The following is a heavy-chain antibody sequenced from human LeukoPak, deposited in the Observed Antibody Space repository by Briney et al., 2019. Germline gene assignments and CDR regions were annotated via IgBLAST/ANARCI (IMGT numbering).Heavy chain of an antibody. CDR2: IIPIFGTA. CDR1: GGTFSSYA. V-gene: IGHV1-69*05. CDR3: ARDSFGYSSPGSAFDI. J-gene: IGHJ3*02. D-gene: IGHD6-13*01. Sequence: GASVKVSCKASGGTFSSYAISWVRQAPGQGLEWMGGIIPIFGTANYAQKFQGRVTITTDESTSTAYMELSSLRSEDTAVYYCARDSFGYSSPGSAFDIWGQGTMVTVSS.